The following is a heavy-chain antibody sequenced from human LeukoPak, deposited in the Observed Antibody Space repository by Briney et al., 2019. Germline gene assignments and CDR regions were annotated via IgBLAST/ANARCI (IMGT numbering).Heavy chain of an antibody. J-gene: IGHJ4*02. CDR2: IYYSGST. CDR3: VSSSELPAVDY. CDR1: GGSISSYY. D-gene: IGHD1-26*01. Sequence: SETLSLTCTVSGGSISSYYWIWIRQPPGKGLEGIGYIYYSGSTNYNPSLKSRVTISVDTSKNQFSLKLSSVTAADTAVYYCVSSSELPAVDYWGQAGLVTVSS. V-gene: IGHV4-59*01.